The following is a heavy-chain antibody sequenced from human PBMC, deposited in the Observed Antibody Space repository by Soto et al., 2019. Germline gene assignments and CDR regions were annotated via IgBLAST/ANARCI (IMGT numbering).Heavy chain of an antibody. V-gene: IGHV1-69*13. CDR1: GGTFSSYA. CDR2: IIPIFGTA. D-gene: IGHD2-21*01. CDR3: ARGFVDFYYYYGMDV. Sequence: SVKVSCKASGGTFSSYAISWVRQAPGQGLEWMGGIIPIFGTANYAQKFQGRATITADESTSTAYMELSSLRSEDTAVYYCARGFVDFYYYYGMDVWGQGTTVTVSS. J-gene: IGHJ6*02.